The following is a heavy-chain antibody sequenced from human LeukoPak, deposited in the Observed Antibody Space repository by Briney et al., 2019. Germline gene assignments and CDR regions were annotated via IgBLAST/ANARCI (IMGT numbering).Heavy chain of an antibody. CDR1: GGSSSGYY. J-gene: IGHJ4*02. V-gene: IGHV4-34*01. Sequence: SETLSLTCAVYGGSSSGYYWSWIRQPPGKGLEWRGEINHSGGTNYNPSLKSRVTISVDTSQNQFSLKLSSVTAADTAVYYCARRRFYYGSGSHYYFDYWGQGTLVTVSS. D-gene: IGHD3-10*01. CDR2: INHSGGT. CDR3: ARRRFYYGSGSHYYFDY.